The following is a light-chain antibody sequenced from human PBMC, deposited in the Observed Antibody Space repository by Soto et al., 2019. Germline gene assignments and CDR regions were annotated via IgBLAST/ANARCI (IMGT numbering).Light chain of an antibody. CDR2: DAS. V-gene: IGKV3-15*01. J-gene: IGKJ1*01. Sequence: IFMTQSPATLSVSPGGRVTLSCRASEDVSSKLAWYQQKPGLPPRLVIYDASTRATGIPGRFSGSESGKDFTLTISGLQSEDFAIYYCLQYDTWPPGTFGQGTNVEI. CDR1: EDVSSK. CDR3: LQYDTWPPGT.